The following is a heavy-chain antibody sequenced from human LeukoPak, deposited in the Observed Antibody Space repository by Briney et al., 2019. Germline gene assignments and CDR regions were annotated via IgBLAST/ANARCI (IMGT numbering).Heavy chain of an antibody. CDR1: GGSISSGDYY. CDR2: IYYSGST. V-gene: IGHV4-31*03. D-gene: IGHD3-22*01. J-gene: IGHJ3*02. CDR3: ASWHVSGYYLTSMSAFDI. Sequence: SETLSLTCTVSGGSISSGDYYWSWIRQHPGKGLEWIGYIYYSGSTYYNPSLKSRVTISVDRSKNQFSLKLSSVTAADTAVYYCASWHVSGYYLTSMSAFDIWGQGTMVTVSS.